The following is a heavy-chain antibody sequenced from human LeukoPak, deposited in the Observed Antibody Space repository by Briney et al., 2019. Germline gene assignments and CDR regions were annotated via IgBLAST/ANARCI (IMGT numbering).Heavy chain of an antibody. CDR3: ASCIKVSRSFDS. Sequence: SQTLSLTCTVSGDSISSGGYYWSWIRQHPGKGLEWIGYIYYSGSTYYNPSLKSRVTISVDTSKNQISLKLSSVTAADTAVYYCASCIKVSRSFDSRGQGTLITVS. D-gene: IGHD1-14*01. V-gene: IGHV4-31*03. J-gene: IGHJ4*02. CDR2: IYYSGST. CDR1: GDSISSGGYY.